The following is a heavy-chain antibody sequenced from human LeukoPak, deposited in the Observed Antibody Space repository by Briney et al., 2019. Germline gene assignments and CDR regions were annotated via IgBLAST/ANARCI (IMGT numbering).Heavy chain of an antibody. CDR2: MNPNSGNT. Sequence: ASVKVSCKASGYTFTSYDINWVRQATGQGLEWMGWMNPNSGNTGYAQKFQGRVTMTRNTSISTAYMELSGLRSEDTAVYYCARGYHSSSWYYFDYWGQGTLVTVSS. CDR3: ARGYHSSSWYYFDY. CDR1: GYTFTSYD. D-gene: IGHD6-13*01. V-gene: IGHV1-8*01. J-gene: IGHJ4*02.